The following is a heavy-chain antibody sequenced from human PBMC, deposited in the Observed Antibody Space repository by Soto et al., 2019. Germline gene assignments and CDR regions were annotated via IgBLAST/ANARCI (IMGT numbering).Heavy chain of an antibody. D-gene: IGHD3-10*01. V-gene: IGHV3-48*03. CDR1: GFTFSAYE. J-gene: IGHJ4*02. CDR3: ARTTRGSADY. Sequence: GGSLRLSCEASGFTFSAYEMNWVRQAPGKGLEWVSYINSINTMFYTDSVKGRFTISRDNAKNSLYLQMNSLRAEDTAVYYCARTTRGSADYWGQGTLVTVSS. CDR2: INSINTM.